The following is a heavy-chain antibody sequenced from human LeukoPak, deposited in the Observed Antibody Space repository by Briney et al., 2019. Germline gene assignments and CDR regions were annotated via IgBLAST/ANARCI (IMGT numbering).Heavy chain of an antibody. J-gene: IGHJ4*02. CDR1: GHTFSTDW. D-gene: IGHD1-7*01. CDR3: ARFRGELMDGFDF. Sequence: GESLKISCKGSGHTFSTDWIAWVRQMPGKGLAWMGVIYAGDADTRYSPSFQGQVTISADKSLNTAYLQWTNLKASDTAMYYCARFRGELMDGFDFWGQGTLVTVSS. CDR2: IYAGDADT. V-gene: IGHV5-51*01.